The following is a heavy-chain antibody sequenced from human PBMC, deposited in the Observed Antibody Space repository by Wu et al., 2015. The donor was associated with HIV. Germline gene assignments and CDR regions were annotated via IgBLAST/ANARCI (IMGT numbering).Heavy chain of an antibody. J-gene: IGHJ6*02. CDR3: ARDNEDNSGIHYYYYGMDV. Sequence: QVQLVQSGAEVKKPGASVKVSCKASGYTFTSYYMHWVRQAPGQGLEWMGIINPSGGSTSYAQKFQGRVTMTRDTSTSTVYMELSSLRSEDTAVYYCARDNEDNSGIHYYYYGMDVWGQGTTVTVSS. D-gene: IGHD3-10*01. V-gene: IGHV1-46*01. CDR2: INPSGGST. CDR1: GYTFTSYY.